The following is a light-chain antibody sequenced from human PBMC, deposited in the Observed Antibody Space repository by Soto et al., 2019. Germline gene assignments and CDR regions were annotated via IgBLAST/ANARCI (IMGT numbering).Light chain of an antibody. CDR1: HDIDTS. J-gene: IGKJ1*01. Sequence: DIQMIQSPSSLSASVGDRVTITCRASHDIDTSVAWFQQKPGKAPKSLIYAASSLQGGVPSNVSGSGSGTDFTLTISSLQPEDFATYYCQQYYSDPQTFGQGTKVEIK. CDR2: AAS. V-gene: IGKV1-16*02. CDR3: QQYYSDPQT.